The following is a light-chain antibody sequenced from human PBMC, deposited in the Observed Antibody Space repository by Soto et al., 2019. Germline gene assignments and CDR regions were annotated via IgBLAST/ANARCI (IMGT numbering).Light chain of an antibody. Sequence: QSALTQPASVSGSPGQSITISCTGTSSDIGGYDFVSWYQQHPVKAPKLMIYDVIHRPSGVPSRFSGSKSGNTASLTISGLQAEDEADYYCNSCTSSNTYVFGTGTKLTVL. CDR3: NSCTSSNTYV. V-gene: IGLV2-14*01. J-gene: IGLJ1*01. CDR2: DVI. CDR1: SSDIGGYDF.